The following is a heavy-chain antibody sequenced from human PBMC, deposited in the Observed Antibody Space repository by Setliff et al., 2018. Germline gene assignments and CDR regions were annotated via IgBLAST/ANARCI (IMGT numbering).Heavy chain of an antibody. CDR1: GYTFNIYP. D-gene: IGHD2-21*02. J-gene: IGHJ1*01. CDR3: ATTLEGCGDDCWTIKH. Sequence: VKVSCKASGYTFNIYPMHWVRQAPGQRPGWMGWINTGSGVARYSHNFQGRVTFTRDTSATTAYMDLSSLMSEDTAVYYCATTLEGCGDDCWTIKHRGQGTLVTVSS. V-gene: IGHV1-3*04. CDR2: INTGSGVA.